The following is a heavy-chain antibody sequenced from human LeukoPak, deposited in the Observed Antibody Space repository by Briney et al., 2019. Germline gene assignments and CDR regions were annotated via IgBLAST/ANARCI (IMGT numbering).Heavy chain of an antibody. V-gene: IGHV4-31*03. J-gene: IGHJ6*04. D-gene: IGHD3-10*01. CDR2: IYYSGST. CDR1: GGSISSGGYY. CDR3: ARDRSYSGSYGMDV. Sequence: SETLSLTCTVSGGSISSGGYYWSWIRQHPGKGLEWIGYIYYSGSTYYNPSLKSRVTISVDTSKNQFSLKLSSVTAADTAVYYCARDRSYSGSYGMDVWGKGTTVTVSS.